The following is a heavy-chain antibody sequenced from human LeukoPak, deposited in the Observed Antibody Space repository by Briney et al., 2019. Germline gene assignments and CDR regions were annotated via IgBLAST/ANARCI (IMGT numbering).Heavy chain of an antibody. D-gene: IGHD1-26*01. V-gene: IGHV3-7*03. Sequence: GGSLRLSCAASGFTLSRYWMSWVRQAPGEGPEWVADIKQDESEKDYADSVRGRFTISRDNAKNSLFLQMNSLRAEDTALYYCATYSGVHHKTFDDWGQGTLVTVSS. CDR1: GFTLSRYW. J-gene: IGHJ4*02. CDR3: ATYSGVHHKTFDD. CDR2: IKQDESEK.